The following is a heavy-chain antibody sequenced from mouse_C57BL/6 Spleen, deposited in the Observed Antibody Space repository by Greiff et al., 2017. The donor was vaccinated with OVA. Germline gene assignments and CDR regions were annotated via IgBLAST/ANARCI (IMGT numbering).Heavy chain of an antibody. V-gene: IGHV2-5*01. CDR2: IWRGGST. J-gene: IGHJ4*01. Sequence: VQLQQSGPGLVQPSQSLSITCTVSGFSLTSYGVHWVRQSPGKGLEWLGVIWRGGSTDYNAAFMSRLSITKDNSKSQVFFKMNSLQADDTAIYYCATATTIVTTSYYYAMDYWGQGTSVTVSS. CDR1: GFSLTSYG. CDR3: ATATTIVTTSYYYAMDY. D-gene: IGHD2-5*01.